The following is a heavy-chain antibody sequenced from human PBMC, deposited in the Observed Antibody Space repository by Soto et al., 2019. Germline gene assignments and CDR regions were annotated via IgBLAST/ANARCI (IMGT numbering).Heavy chain of an antibody. CDR1: GFSFSNFW. Sequence: GGSLRLSCAASGFSFSNFWLCWVRQAPGKGLEWVANIKEDGSQKYYGDSVKGRFTISRDNAKNAVYLQMNSLRAEDTAVYYCAKVFDGDHRYFHYWGQGTLVTVSS. CDR2: IKEDGSQK. CDR3: AKVFDGDHRYFHY. J-gene: IGHJ1*01. V-gene: IGHV3-7*03. D-gene: IGHD2-21*02.